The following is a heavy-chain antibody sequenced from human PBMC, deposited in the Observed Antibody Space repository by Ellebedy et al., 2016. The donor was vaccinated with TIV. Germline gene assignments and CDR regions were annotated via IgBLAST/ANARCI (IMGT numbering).Heavy chain of an antibody. CDR1: GYSFTSYW. CDR2: IDPSDSYT. D-gene: IGHD5-12*01. CDR3: ARGWEGYSGYDYVNY. J-gene: IGHJ4*02. Sequence: GESLKISXKGSGYSFTSYWIGWVRQMPGKGLEWMGRIDPSDSYTNYSPSFQGHVTISADKSISTAYLQWSSLKASDTAMYYCARGWEGYSGYDYVNYWGQGTLVTVSS. V-gene: IGHV5-10-1*01.